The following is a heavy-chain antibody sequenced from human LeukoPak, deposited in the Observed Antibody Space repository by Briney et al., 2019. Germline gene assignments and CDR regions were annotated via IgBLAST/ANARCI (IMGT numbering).Heavy chain of an antibody. CDR2: ISAYNGNT. CDR1: GYAFTSYG. D-gene: IGHD6-13*01. Sequence: ASVKVSCKASGYAFTSYGISWVRQAPGQGLEWMGWISAYNGNTNYAQKLQGRVTMTTDTSTSTAYMELRSLRSDDTAVYYCARDKQQLVPAGKDYWGQGTLVTVSS. V-gene: IGHV1-18*01. J-gene: IGHJ4*02. CDR3: ARDKQQLVPAGKDY.